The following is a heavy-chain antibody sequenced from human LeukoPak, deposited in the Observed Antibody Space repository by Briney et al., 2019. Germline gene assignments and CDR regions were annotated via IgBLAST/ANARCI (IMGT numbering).Heavy chain of an antibody. Sequence: PSETLSLTCTVSGGSISSYYWSWIRQPPGKGLEWIGYIYYSGSTNCNPSLKSRVTISVDTSKNQFSLKLSSATAADTAVYYCVRGEAVAVGGFDYWGQGTLVTVSS. D-gene: IGHD6-19*01. CDR1: GGSISSYY. J-gene: IGHJ4*02. CDR3: VRGEAVAVGGFDY. CDR2: IYYSGST. V-gene: IGHV4-59*01.